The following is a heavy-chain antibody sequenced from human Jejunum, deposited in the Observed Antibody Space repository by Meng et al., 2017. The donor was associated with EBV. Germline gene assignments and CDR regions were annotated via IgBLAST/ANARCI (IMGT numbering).Heavy chain of an antibody. CDR3: ARGRGYDYGDS. D-gene: IGHD4/OR15-4a*01. Sequence: QVQLQESGPGLRKPSESLSLTCSVSGDSVSGYNYWNWIRQPPGKGLEWIGNMYYTGKAIYKPSLQSRVTISVDTSKNQFSLRVTSVTAADTAIYYCARGRGYDYGDSWGQGTLVTVSS. CDR1: GDSVSGYNY. J-gene: IGHJ5*02. CDR2: MYYTGKA. V-gene: IGHV4-61*01.